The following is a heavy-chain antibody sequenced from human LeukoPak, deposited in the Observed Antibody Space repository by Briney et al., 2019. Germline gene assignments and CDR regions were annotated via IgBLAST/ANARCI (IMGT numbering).Heavy chain of an antibody. V-gene: IGHV4-30-4*08. CDR1: GGSISSGDYY. Sequence: SQTLSLTCTVPGGSISSGDYYWSWIRQPPGKGLEWIGYIYYSGSTYYNPSLKSRVTISVDTSKNQFSLKLSSVTAADTAVYYCARGSMADIVGATTFDYWGQGTLVTVSS. CDR3: ARGSMADIVGATTFDY. J-gene: IGHJ4*02. D-gene: IGHD1-26*01. CDR2: IYYSGST.